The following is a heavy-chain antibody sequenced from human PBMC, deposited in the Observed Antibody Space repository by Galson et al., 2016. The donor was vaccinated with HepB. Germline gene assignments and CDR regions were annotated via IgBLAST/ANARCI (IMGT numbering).Heavy chain of an antibody. D-gene: IGHD3-3*01. CDR2: ISGSGGSP. Sequence: SLRLSCAASGFTFSNYAMSWVRQAPGKGLEWVSAISGSGGSPYYADSVKGRCTISRDNSKNTLYLQMNSLRVEDTALYYCAKDTRRGVYSRWFDPWGQGTLVTVSS. J-gene: IGHJ5*02. V-gene: IGHV3-23*01. CDR3: AKDTRRGVYSRWFDP. CDR1: GFTFSNYA.